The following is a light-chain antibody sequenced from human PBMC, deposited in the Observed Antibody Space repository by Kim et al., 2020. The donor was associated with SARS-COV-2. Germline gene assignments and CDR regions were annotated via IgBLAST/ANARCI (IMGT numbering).Light chain of an antibody. CDR2: DVS. V-gene: IGLV2-14*03. Sequence: QSASVSGSPGQSITISCTGTSSDVGGYSYVSWYQQHPGKAPKLMIYDVSNRPSGVSNRFSGSKSGNTASLTISGLQAEDEADYYCSSYTSSSTLVVFGGGTQLTVL. J-gene: IGLJ2*01. CDR1: SSDVGGYSY. CDR3: SSYTSSSTLVV.